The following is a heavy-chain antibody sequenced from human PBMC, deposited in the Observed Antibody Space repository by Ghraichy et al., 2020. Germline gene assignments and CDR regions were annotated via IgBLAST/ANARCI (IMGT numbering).Heavy chain of an antibody. CDR3: ASHFSIWSGHYPIGWFDP. CDR2: LSYSGTT. Sequence: SQTLSLTCTVSGASVRSGPHFWGWIRQPPGKGLEWIASLSYSGTTYYNPSLQSRVAVSVHTSENQFSPTLTSVTATDTAFYYCASHFSIWSGHYPIGWFDPWGLGTLVTVSS. J-gene: IGHJ5*02. V-gene: IGHV4-39*01. CDR1: GASVRSGPHF. D-gene: IGHD3-3*01.